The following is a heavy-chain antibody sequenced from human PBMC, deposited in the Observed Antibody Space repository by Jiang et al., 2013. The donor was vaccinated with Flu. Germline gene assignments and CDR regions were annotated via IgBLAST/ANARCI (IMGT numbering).Heavy chain of an antibody. Sequence: LKPSETLSLTCAVYGGSFSGFYWSWIRQPPGKGLEWIGEINHSGIANYKSSLKSRVTISVDTSKNQFSLKLTSVTAADTAMYYCARHMESSTSCYAYWGQGTLVTVSS. D-gene: IGHD2-2*01. J-gene: IGHJ4*02. CDR2: INHSGIA. V-gene: IGHV4-34*01. CDR1: GGSFSGFY. CDR3: ARHMESSTSCYAY.